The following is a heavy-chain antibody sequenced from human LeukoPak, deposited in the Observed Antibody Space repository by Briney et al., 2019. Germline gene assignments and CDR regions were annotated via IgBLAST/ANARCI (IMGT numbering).Heavy chain of an antibody. J-gene: IGHJ4*02. CDR2: INWNGGST. D-gene: IGHD3-10*01. V-gene: IGHV3-20*04. Sequence: PGGSLRLSCAASGFTFDDYGMSWVRQAPGKGLEWVSGINWNGGSTGYADSVKGRFTISRDNAKNSLYLQMNSLRAEDTALYYCARGIWFGELLGTEPFDYWGQGTLVTVSS. CDR1: GFTFDDYG. CDR3: ARGIWFGELLGTEPFDY.